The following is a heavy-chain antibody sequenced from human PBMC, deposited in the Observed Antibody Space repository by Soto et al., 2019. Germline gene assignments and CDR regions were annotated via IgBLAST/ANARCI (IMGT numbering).Heavy chain of an antibody. D-gene: IGHD3-3*01. CDR1: GFTFSSYA. CDR2: ISYDGSNK. J-gene: IGHJ6*04. V-gene: IGHV3-30-3*01. CDR3: ERTSGTTIFGVVTNNYYYYGMDV. Sequence: PGGSLRLSCAASGFTFSSYAMHWVRQAPGKGLEGVAVISYDGSNKYYADSVKGRFTISRDNSKKTLYMQMNSLRAEDTAVYYCERTSGTTIFGVVTNNYYYYGMDVWCKGTTVTVSA.